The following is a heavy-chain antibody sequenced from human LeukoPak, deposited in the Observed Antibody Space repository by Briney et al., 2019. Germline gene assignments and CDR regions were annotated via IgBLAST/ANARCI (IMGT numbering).Heavy chain of an antibody. Sequence: SETLSLTCTVSGGSISSYYWSWIRQPPGKGLEWIGYIYYSGSTNYNPSLKSRVTISVDTSKNQFSLKLSSVTAADTVVYYCARGYYMDVWGKGTTVTVSS. CDR3: ARGYYMDV. CDR2: IYYSGST. J-gene: IGHJ6*03. V-gene: IGHV4-59*01. CDR1: GGSISSYY.